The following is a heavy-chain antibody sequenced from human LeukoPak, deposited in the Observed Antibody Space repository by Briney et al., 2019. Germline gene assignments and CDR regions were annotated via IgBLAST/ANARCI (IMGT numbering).Heavy chain of an antibody. CDR1: GFTFSSYA. J-gene: IGHJ4*02. CDR2: ISYDGSNK. D-gene: IGHD1-14*01. CDR3: ARGRYGY. Sequence: PGRSLRLSCAASGFTFSSYAMHWVRQAPGKGLEWVAVISYDGSNKYYADSVKGRFTISRDNSKNTLYLQMNSLRAEDTAVYYCARGRYGYWGQGTLVTVSS. V-gene: IGHV3-30*04.